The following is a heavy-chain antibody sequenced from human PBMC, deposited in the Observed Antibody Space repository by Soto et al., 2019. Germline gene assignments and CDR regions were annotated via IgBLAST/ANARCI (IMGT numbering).Heavy chain of an antibody. CDR2: IIPILGIA. CDR1: GGTFSSYT. V-gene: IGHV1-69*02. Sequence: SVKVSCKASGGTFSSYTISWVRQAPGQGLEWMGRIIPILGIANYAQKFQGRVTITADKSTSTAYMELSSLRSEDTAVYYCYYDSSGYYLDFDYWGQGTLVTVSS. J-gene: IGHJ4*02. D-gene: IGHD3-22*01. CDR3: YYDSSGYYLDFDY.